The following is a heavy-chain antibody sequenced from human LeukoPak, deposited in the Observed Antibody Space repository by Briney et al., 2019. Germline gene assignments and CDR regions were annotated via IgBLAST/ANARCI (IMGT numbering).Heavy chain of an antibody. CDR1: GGSISSSSYY. V-gene: IGHV4-39*07. D-gene: IGHD6-25*01. Sequence: KPSETLSLTCTVSGGSISSSSYYWGWIRQPPGKGLEWIGSIYYSGSTYYNPSLKSRVTISVDTSKNQFSLKLSSVTAADTAVYYCASLSSGAFDIWGQGTMVTVSS. CDR2: IYYSGST. J-gene: IGHJ3*02. CDR3: ASLSSGAFDI.